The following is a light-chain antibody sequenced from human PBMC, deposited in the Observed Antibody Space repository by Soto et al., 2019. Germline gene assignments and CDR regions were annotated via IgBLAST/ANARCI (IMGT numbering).Light chain of an antibody. V-gene: IGLV1-40*01. CDR2: GDN. J-gene: IGLJ2*01. CDR1: SSNIGAGYD. CDR3: QSSDSNRSGWGI. Sequence: SVLTQPPSVSGAPGQRVTISCNGSSSNIGAGYDVHWYHQLPGTAPKLLIYGDNNRPSGVPDRFSGSKSGTSASLAITGFQAEDEADYYCQSSDSNRSGWGIFGGGTKVTVL.